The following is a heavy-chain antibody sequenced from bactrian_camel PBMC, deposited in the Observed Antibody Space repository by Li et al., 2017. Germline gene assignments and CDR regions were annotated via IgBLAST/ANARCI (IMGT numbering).Heavy chain of an antibody. CDR1: GYAYAAYD. Sequence: HVQLVESGGGSVQAGGSLRLSCTASGYAYAAYDFAWFHQAPGKEREGIAAIESTGSTSYADSVKGRFTIYKENGGKTLILQMNNLQPEDSAMYYCATDFNDGRLDYDGACVNVGVLGQGTQVTVS. D-gene: IGHD4*01. V-gene: IGHV3S55*01. J-gene: IGHJ4*01. CDR2: IESTGST.